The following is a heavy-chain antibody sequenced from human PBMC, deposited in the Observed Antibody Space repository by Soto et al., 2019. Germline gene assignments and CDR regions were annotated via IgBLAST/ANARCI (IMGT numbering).Heavy chain of an antibody. CDR1: GGSISSYY. D-gene: IGHD3-22*01. V-gene: IGHV4-4*07. CDR3: ARDQRSYYDSSVDWFDP. CDR2: IYTSGST. Sequence: SETLSLTCTVSGGSISSYYWSWIRQPAGKGLEWIGRIYTSGSTNYNPSLKSRVTMSVDTSKNQFSLKLSSVTAADTAVYYCARDQRSYYDSSVDWFDPWGQGTLVTAPQ. J-gene: IGHJ5*02.